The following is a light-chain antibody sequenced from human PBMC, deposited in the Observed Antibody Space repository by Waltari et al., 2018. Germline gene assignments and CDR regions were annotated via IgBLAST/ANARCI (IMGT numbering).Light chain of an antibody. Sequence: IVMTQSPPTLSVSPGERASLSCRATQSLSTNLAWYHQRRAQAPRLLICDASISARGIPARFSGSGSGTEFTLTISSLQSEDFAVYYCQQYNSWPLTFGGGTKVEIK. CDR3: QQYNSWPLT. V-gene: IGKV3-15*01. CDR1: QSLSTN. CDR2: DAS. J-gene: IGKJ4*01.